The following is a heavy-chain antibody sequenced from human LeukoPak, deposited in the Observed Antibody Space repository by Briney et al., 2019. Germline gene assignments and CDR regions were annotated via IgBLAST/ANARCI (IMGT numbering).Heavy chain of an antibody. Sequence: SQTLSLTCAISGDSVSSNSVTWNWIRQSPLRGLEWLGRTYYRSTWYNDYAVSVRGRITVNPDTSKNQFSLHLNSVTPEDTAVYYCARRLTQYDCFDPWGQGILVTVSS. V-gene: IGHV6-1*01. J-gene: IGHJ5*02. CDR1: GDSVSSNSVT. CDR2: TYYRSTWYN. D-gene: IGHD2-2*01. CDR3: ARRLTQYDCFDP.